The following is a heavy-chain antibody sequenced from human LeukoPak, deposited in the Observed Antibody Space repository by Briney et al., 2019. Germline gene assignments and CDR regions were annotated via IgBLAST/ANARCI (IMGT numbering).Heavy chain of an antibody. CDR1: GFPFSSYW. CDR2: IKQDGSDK. Sequence: GGSLRLSCAASGFPFSSYWMSWVRQAPGKGLEWVANIKQDGSDKYYVDSVKGRFTISRDNAKNSLYLQLNSLRADNTAVYYCARLTGTTGFDYWGQGTLVTVSS. V-gene: IGHV3-7*01. CDR3: ARLTGTTGFDY. J-gene: IGHJ4*02. D-gene: IGHD1-1*01.